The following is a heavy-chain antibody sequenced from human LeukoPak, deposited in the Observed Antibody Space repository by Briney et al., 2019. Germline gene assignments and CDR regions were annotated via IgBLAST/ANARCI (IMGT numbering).Heavy chain of an antibody. V-gene: IGHV1-2*02. J-gene: IGHJ3*02. CDR1: GYTFTGYY. Sequence: ASVKVSCTASGYTFTGYYMHWVRQAPGQGLEWMGWINANSGGTNSAQKVQGRVTMTRDTSISTAYMELSRLRSDDTAVYYCARESSLSGYSSDAFDIWGQGTMVTVSS. CDR3: ARESSLSGYSSDAFDI. CDR2: INANSGGT. D-gene: IGHD3-22*01.